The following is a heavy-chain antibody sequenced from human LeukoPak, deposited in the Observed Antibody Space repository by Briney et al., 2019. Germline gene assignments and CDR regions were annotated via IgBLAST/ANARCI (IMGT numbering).Heavy chain of an antibody. J-gene: IGHJ4*02. V-gene: IGHV3-21*01. D-gene: IGHD6-13*01. CDR2: ISSSSSYK. CDR3: ARETRQQVDYFDY. CDR1: GFSFSLYS. Sequence: PGGSLRLSRAASGFSFSLYSMTWVRQAPGKGLEWVSSISSSSSYKFYADSVKGRFTISRDNAKNSLYLQMNSLRAEDTAVYYCARETRQQVDYFDYWGQGTLVTVSS.